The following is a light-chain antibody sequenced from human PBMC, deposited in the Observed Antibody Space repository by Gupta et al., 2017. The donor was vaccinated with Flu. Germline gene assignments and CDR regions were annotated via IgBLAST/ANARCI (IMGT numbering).Light chain of an antibody. CDR3: QLWESTRDTNNVV. V-gene: IGLV3-21*01. CDR1: NIGRKS. Sequence: TAMIAVWGNNIGRKSVHCYQQSPGQAPVLVIFDDSDRPPGSTERTSGSTSGGTATVTISRVAGGEEADSYCQLWESTRDTNNVVFGGGTKLTVL. CDR2: DDS. J-gene: IGLJ2*01.